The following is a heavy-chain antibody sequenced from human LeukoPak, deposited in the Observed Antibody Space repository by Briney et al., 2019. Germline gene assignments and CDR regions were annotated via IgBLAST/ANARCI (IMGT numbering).Heavy chain of an antibody. Sequence: GGSLRLSCAASGFTFSDYYMSWIRQAPGKGLEWVSYISSSGSTIYCADSVKGRFTISRDNAKNSLYLQMNSLRAEDTAVYYCARDRVETYFDYWGQGTLVTVSS. D-gene: IGHD2-15*01. CDR3: ARDRVETYFDY. CDR2: ISSSGSTI. V-gene: IGHV3-11*01. CDR1: GFTFSDYY. J-gene: IGHJ4*02.